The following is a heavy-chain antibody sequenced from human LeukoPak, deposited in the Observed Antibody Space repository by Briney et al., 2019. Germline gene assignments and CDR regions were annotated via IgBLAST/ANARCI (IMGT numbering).Heavy chain of an antibody. CDR3: ASSNYYGSGTYDYFDY. J-gene: IGHJ4*02. Sequence: GGSLRPSCAVSGFTVSSYGMHWVRQAPGKGLEWVAVISYDGSNKYYADSVKGRFTISRDNSKNTLYLQMNSLRAEDTAVYYCASSNYYGSGTYDYFDYWGQGTLVTVSS. CDR2: ISYDGSNK. D-gene: IGHD3-10*01. CDR1: GFTVSSYG. V-gene: IGHV3-30*03.